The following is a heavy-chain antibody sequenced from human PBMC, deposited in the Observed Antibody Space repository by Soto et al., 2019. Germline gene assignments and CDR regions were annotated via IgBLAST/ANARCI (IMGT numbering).Heavy chain of an antibody. CDR1: GFTFSSYG. D-gene: IGHD6-19*01. CDR2: ISYDGSNK. V-gene: IGHV3-30*18. J-gene: IGHJ6*02. Sequence: QVQLVESGGGVVQPGRSLRLSCAASGFTFSSYGMHWVRQAPGKGLEWVAVISYDGSNKYYADSVKGRFTISRDNSKNTLYLQMNSRRAEDTAVYYCAKDEYSSGWYDYYYGMDVWGQGTTVTVSS. CDR3: AKDEYSSGWYDYYYGMDV.